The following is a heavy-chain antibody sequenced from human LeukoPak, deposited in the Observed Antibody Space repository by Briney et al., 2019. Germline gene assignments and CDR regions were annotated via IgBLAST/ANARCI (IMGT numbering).Heavy chain of an antibody. CDR2: INHTGNT. V-gene: IGHV4-39*07. J-gene: IGHJ6*03. Sequence: KPSETLSLTCTVSSVSISSRNYYWGWIRQTPGKGLEWIGDINHTGNTNYNPSLTDYNPSLKSRVTISVDSSKNELSLKVTSLTAADTGVYYCARVRHDPLEYGYYMDVWGKGTTVTVSS. CDR3: ARVRHDPLEYGYYMDV. D-gene: IGHD3-3*01. CDR1: SVSISSRNYY.